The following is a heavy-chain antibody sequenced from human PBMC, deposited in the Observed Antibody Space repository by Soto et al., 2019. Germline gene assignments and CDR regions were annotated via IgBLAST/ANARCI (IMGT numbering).Heavy chain of an antibody. J-gene: IGHJ4*02. V-gene: IGHV3-74*01. CDR3: GSVFEY. CDR1: GFTFSDFW. Sequence: EVQLVESGGGLVQPGGSLRLSCAASGFTFSDFWLHWVRQAPGKGLVWVARINNDGSDTSYADSVKGRFTMSRDNAKNMVYLQMNSLGVEDTAVYYCGSVFEYWGQGTQVTVSS. CDR2: INNDGSDT.